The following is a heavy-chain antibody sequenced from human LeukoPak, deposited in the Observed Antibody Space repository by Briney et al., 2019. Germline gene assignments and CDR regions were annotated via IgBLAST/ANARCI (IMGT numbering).Heavy chain of an antibody. D-gene: IGHD1-26*01. CDR1: GFTFSDYA. CDR2: VSGNDATT. Sequence: GGSLRLSCAASGFTFSDYALSWVRQAPGKGLEWVSAVSGNDATTFYADSVKGRFTISRDNSKNTLYLQMNSLRAEDTAVYYCAKGGPTGSNYFDFWGQGTLVTVSS. V-gene: IGHV3-23*01. CDR3: AKGGPTGSNYFDF. J-gene: IGHJ4*02.